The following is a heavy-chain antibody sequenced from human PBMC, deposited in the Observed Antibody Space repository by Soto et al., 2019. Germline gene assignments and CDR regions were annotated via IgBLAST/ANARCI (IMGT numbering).Heavy chain of an antibody. CDR2: IYYSGST. CDR1: GGSISSGDYY. J-gene: IGHJ5*02. CDR3: AREGQQLGFDP. Sequence: SETLSLTCTVSGGSISSGDYYWSWIRQPPGKGLEWIGYIYYSGSTYYNPSLKSRVTISVDTSKNQFSLRLSSVTAADTAVYYCAREGQQLGFDPWGQGTLVTVSS. D-gene: IGHD6-13*01. V-gene: IGHV4-30-4*01.